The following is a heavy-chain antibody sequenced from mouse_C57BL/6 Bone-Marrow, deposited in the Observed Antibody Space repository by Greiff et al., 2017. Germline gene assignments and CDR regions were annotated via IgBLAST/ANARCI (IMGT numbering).Heavy chain of an antibody. V-gene: IGHV1-69*01. Sequence: QVQLQQPGAELVMPGASVKLSCKASGYTFTSYWMHWVKQRPGQGLEWIGEIDPSDSYTNYNQKFKGKSTLPVDKSSSTAYMQLSSLTSEDSAVYYCTTSCYYSNCYWYFDVWGTGTTVTVSS. CDR1: GYTFTSYW. CDR3: TTSCYYSNCYWYFDV. D-gene: IGHD2-5*01. CDR2: IDPSDSYT. J-gene: IGHJ1*03.